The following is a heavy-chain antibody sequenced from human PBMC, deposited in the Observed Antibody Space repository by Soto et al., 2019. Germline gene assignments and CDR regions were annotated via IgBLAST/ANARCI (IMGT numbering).Heavy chain of an antibody. CDR3: ARRRITMIVVVFDAFDI. CDR2: IYHSGNT. D-gene: IGHD3-22*01. CDR1: GGSISSSYW. J-gene: IGHJ3*02. Sequence: SETLSLTCAVSGGSISSSYWWSWVRQPPGKGLELIGEIYHSGNTNYNPSLKSRVTISVDKSKNQFSLKLSSVTAADTAVYYCARRRITMIVVVFDAFDIWGQGTMVTVSS. V-gene: IGHV4-4*02.